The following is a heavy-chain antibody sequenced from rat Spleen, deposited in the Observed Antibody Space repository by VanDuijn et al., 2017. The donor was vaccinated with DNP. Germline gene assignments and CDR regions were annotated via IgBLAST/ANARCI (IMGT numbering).Heavy chain of an antibody. CDR1: GYSITSNY. CDR3: ARGAGSPYWYFDF. CDR2: ISYSGST. V-gene: IGHV3-1*01. J-gene: IGHJ2*01. Sequence: EVQLQESGPGLVKPSQSLSLTCSVTGYSITSNYWGWIRKFPGNKMEYIVHISYSGSTNYNPSLKSRISITRDTSNNQFFLQLSSITAEDTATYYCARGAGSPYWYFDFWGQGVMVTVSS. D-gene: IGHD5-1*01.